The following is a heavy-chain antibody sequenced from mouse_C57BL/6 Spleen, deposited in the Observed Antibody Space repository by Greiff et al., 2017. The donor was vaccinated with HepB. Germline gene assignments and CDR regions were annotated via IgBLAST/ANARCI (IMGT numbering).Heavy chain of an antibody. D-gene: IGHD1-1*01. CDR3: ARSVAGGYYYAMDY. J-gene: IGHJ4*01. CDR1: GYTFTDYY. CDR2: INPNNGGT. Sequence: EVQLQQSGPELVKPGASVKISCKASGYTFTDYYMNWVKQSHGKSLEWIGDINPNNGGTSYNQKFKGKATLTVDKSSSTAYMELRSLTSEDSAVYYCARSVAGGYYYAMDYWGQGTSVTVSS. V-gene: IGHV1-26*01.